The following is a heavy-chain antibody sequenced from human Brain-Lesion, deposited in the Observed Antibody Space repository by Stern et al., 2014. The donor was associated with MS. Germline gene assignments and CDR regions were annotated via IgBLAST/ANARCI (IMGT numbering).Heavy chain of an antibody. D-gene: IGHD1-26*01. Sequence: QLVQSGAEVKKPGASVKVSCKVSGYTLTELSMHWVRQAPRKGLEWMGGFDPEDGETIYAQKFQGRVTMTEEPSTDTAYMELSSLRSEDPAVYYCATLSPGAGGNYYRHFDYWGQGTLVTVSS. V-gene: IGHV1-24*01. CDR2: FDPEDGET. CDR1: GYTLTELS. CDR3: ATLSPGAGGNYYRHFDY. J-gene: IGHJ4*02.